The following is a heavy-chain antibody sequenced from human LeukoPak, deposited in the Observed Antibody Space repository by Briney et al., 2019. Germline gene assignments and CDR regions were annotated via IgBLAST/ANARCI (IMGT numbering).Heavy chain of an antibody. Sequence: PSETLSLTCAVSGGSISNYYWSWIRQPPGEGLEWIGYVYYSGSTNYNPSLKSRVTISVDTSKNQFSLRLSSVTAADTAVYYCTRERRDGYKVYFDYWGQGTLVTVSS. J-gene: IGHJ4*02. V-gene: IGHV4-59*01. CDR3: TRERRDGYKVYFDY. D-gene: IGHD5-24*01. CDR1: GGSISNYY. CDR2: VYYSGST.